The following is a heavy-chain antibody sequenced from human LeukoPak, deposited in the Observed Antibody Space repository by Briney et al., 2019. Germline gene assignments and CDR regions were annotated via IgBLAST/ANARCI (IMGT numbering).Heavy chain of an antibody. CDR2: IDPKSGGT. V-gene: IGHV1-2*06. J-gene: IGHJ4*02. CDR3: ARDAAVAGDY. D-gene: IGHD6-19*01. CDR1: GSTFTNYG. Sequence: ASVKLSCKASGSTFTNYGISWVRQAPGQGLEWMGRIDPKSGGTNYAQKFQGRVTMTRDTSIGTAYMALSNLRSDDTAVYYCARDAAVAGDYWGQGTLVTVSS.